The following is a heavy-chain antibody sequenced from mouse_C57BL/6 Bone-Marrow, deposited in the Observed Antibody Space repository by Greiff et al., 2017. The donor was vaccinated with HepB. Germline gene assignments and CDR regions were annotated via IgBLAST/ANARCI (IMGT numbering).Heavy chain of an antibody. J-gene: IGHJ2*01. CDR3: ARNPVLLSYYFDY. CDR1: GYTFISYW. Sequence: VQLQQPGAELVKPGASVKLSCKASGYTFISYWMHWVKQRPGQGLEWIGMIHPNSGSTNYNEKFKSKATLTVDKSSSTAYMQLSSLTSEDSAVYYCARNPVLLSYYFDYWGQGTTLTVSS. CDR2: IHPNSGST. D-gene: IGHD2-1*01. V-gene: IGHV1-64*01.